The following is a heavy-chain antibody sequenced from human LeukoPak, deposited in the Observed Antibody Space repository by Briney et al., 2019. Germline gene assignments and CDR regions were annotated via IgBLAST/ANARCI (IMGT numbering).Heavy chain of an antibody. D-gene: IGHD3-22*01. J-gene: IGHJ4*02. CDR3: ARLSAESSAYFFDY. CDR2: IYRGGST. V-gene: IGHV3-66*04. Sequence: GGSLRLSCAASGFTFSNAWMEWVRQAPGKGLEWVSIIYRGGSTNSADSVKGRFTISRDTSKNTLYLQMNSLRAENTAVYYCARLSAESSAYFFDYWGERTLVTVSS. CDR1: GFTFSNAW.